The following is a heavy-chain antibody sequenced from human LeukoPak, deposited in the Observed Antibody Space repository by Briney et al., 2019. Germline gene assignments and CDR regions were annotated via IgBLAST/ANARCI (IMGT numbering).Heavy chain of an antibody. CDR1: GGTFSSYA. J-gene: IGHJ4*02. D-gene: IGHD1-26*01. V-gene: IGHV1-69*13. CDR2: IIPIFGTA. Sequence: VASVKVSCNASGGTFSSYAISWVRQAPGQGLEWMGGIIPIFGTANYAQKFQGRVTITADESTSTAYMELSSLRSEDTAVYYCAKDRTYSGSYFWGQGTLVTVSS. CDR3: AKDRTYSGSYF.